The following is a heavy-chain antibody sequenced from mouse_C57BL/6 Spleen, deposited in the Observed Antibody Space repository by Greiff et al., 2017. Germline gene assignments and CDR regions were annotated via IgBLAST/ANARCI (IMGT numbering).Heavy chain of an antibody. Sequence: QVQLQQPGAELVKPGASVKLSCKASGYTFTSYWMHWVKQRPGQGLEWIGMIPPNSGSTNYNEKFKSKATLTVDKSSSTAYMQLSSLTSEDSAVYYCARWNYGSSYIDYWGQGTTLTVSS. J-gene: IGHJ2*01. CDR1: GYTFTSYW. CDR3: ARWNYGSSYIDY. V-gene: IGHV1-64*01. CDR2: IPPNSGST. D-gene: IGHD1-1*01.